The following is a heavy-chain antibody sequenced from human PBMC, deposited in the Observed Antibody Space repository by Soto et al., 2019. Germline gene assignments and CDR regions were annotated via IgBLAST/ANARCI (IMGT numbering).Heavy chain of an antibody. Sequence: SETLSLTCAVYGGSFSGYYWSWIRQPPGEGLEWIGEINHSGSTNYNPSLKSRVTISVDTSKNQFSLKLSSVTAADTAVYYCARSARYYDFWSGYRNYYYGMDVWGQGTTVTVSS. CDR3: ARSARYYDFWSGYRNYYYGMDV. D-gene: IGHD3-3*01. CDR1: GGSFSGYY. J-gene: IGHJ6*02. V-gene: IGHV4-34*01. CDR2: INHSGST.